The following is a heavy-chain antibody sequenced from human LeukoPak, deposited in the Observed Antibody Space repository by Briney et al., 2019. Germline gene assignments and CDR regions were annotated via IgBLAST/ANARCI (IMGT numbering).Heavy chain of an antibody. V-gene: IGHV3-11*01. CDR2: ISSSGSTI. CDR1: GFTFSDYY. CDR3: ARADYGDYVDDAFDI. Sequence: GGSLRLSCAASGFTFSDYYMSWIRQAPGKGLEWVSYISSSGSTIYYADSVKGRFTISRDNAKNLLYLQMNSLRAEDTAVYYCARADYGDYVDDAFDIWGQGTMVTVSS. J-gene: IGHJ3*02. D-gene: IGHD4-17*01.